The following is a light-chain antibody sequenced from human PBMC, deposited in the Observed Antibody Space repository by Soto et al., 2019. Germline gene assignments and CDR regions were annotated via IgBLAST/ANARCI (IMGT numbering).Light chain of an antibody. CDR2: EVN. CDR3: SSYAGINNLGV. V-gene: IGLV2-8*01. Sequence: QSALTQPPSASGSPGQSVTISCTGTSIDVGGYKYVSWYQQHPGKAPILMIFEVNKRPSGVPDRFSGSKSGNTASLTVSGLQAEDEADYYCSSYAGINNLGVFGTGTKVTVL. CDR1: SIDVGGYKY. J-gene: IGLJ1*01.